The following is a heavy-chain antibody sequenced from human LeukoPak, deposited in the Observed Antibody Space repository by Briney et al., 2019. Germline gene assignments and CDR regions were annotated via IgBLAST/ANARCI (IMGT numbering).Heavy chain of an antibody. J-gene: IGHJ6*02. CDR1: GYTFTSYD. Sequence: ASVTVSFKSSGYTFTSYDINWVRQATGKELEWMGWMNHNSGNTGYAQKFQVRVIMTRNTSISTAYMELSSLRSEDTAVYYCAKEDTHSSFFYYYYGMDVWGQGTTVTVSS. D-gene: IGHD5-18*01. CDR2: MNHNSGNT. V-gene: IGHV1-8*01. CDR3: AKEDTHSSFFYYYYGMDV.